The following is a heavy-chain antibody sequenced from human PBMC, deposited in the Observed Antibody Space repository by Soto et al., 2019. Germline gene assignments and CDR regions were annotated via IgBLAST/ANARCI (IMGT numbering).Heavy chain of an antibody. CDR1: GFIFGNYG. Sequence: PGASLRHSCAASGFIFGNYGMNWVRQGPGKGLEWVSGLSGSGGRGGNTYYADSVKGRFTISRDNSKNPLYLQMNSLRAEDTAVYYCAKEPGRYSSSWCKVWFDPWGQGT. CDR2: LSGSGGRGGNT. J-gene: IGHJ5*02. V-gene: IGHV3-23*01. CDR3: AKEPGRYSSSWCKVWFDP. D-gene: IGHD6-13*01.